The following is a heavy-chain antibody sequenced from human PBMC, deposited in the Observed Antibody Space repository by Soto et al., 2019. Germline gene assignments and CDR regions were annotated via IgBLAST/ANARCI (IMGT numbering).Heavy chain of an antibody. D-gene: IGHD4-17*01. CDR2: IYWDDDK. J-gene: IGHJ4*02. Sequence: QITWKESGPTLVRPAQTLTLTCGFSGFSLSSYGMGVAWIRQPPGKALEWLALIYWDDDKRYSPSLKDRLAISKDTSSNQVVLTMTNMDPGDTATYFCAHAGDYDLLTFDHWGPGTLVNVSS. CDR1: GFSLSSYGMG. CDR3: AHAGDYDLLTFDH. V-gene: IGHV2-5*02.